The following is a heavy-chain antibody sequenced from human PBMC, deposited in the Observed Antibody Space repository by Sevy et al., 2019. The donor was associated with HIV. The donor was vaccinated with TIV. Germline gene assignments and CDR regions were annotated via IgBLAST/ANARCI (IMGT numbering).Heavy chain of an antibody. D-gene: IGHD2-8*01. J-gene: IGHJ4*02. CDR3: AREGCSRPHDY. CDR1: GLAFYGYS. CDR2: LFFGCGKI. Sequence: GGSLRLSCAAFGLAFYGYSMSWIRQAPGKGLEWVATLFFGCGKINYADSVKGRFTISRDNSKNSFYLQMDNLRVEDTALYYCAREGCSRPHDYWGQGTRVTVSS. V-gene: IGHV3-23*01.